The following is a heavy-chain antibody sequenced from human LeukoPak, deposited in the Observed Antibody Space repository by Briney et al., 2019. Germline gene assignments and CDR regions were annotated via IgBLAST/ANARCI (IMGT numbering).Heavy chain of an antibody. CDR3: ARVWRVGATGY. V-gene: IGHV3-48*01. Sequence: GGSLRLSCAASGFTFSSYWMSWVRQAPGKGLEWVSYISSSSSTIYYADSVKGRFTISRDNAKNSLYLQMNSLRAEDTAVYYCARVWRVGATGYWGQGTLVTVSS. D-gene: IGHD1-26*01. CDR1: GFTFSSYW. CDR2: ISSSSSTI. J-gene: IGHJ4*02.